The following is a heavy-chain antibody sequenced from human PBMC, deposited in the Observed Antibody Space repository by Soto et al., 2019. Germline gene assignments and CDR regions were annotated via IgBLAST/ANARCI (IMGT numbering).Heavy chain of an antibody. CDR1: GGSISSNDFY. V-gene: IGHV4-31*03. Sequence: SETLSLTCIVSGGSISSNDFYWSWIRQHPGKGLEWIGYIFYSGSTYYNPSLKSRVTISVDTSKNHFSLKLSSVTAADTAVYYCARVWGGAFDIWGQGTMVTVSS. D-gene: IGHD3-10*01. J-gene: IGHJ3*02. CDR2: IFYSGST. CDR3: ARVWGGAFDI.